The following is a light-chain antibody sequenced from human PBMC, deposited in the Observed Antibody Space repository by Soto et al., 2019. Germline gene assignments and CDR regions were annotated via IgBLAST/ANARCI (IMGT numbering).Light chain of an antibody. Sequence: EIVLTQAPGTLSLSPGERATLSCRASQSVSSSSLAGYQQKPGEAPGLVIYGESSGATGIPDRFSGSGSGADFTLTISSLNPADCAVYYCQQYTSSTPKYTFGQGTKVE. CDR3: QQYTSSTPKYT. CDR2: GES. J-gene: IGKJ2*01. V-gene: IGKV3-20*01. CDR1: QSVSSSS.